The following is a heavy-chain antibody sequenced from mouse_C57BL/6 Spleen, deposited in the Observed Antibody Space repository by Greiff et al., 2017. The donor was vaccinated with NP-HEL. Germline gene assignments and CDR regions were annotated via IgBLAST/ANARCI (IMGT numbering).Heavy chain of an antibody. D-gene: IGHD2-4*01. Sequence: QVQLQQPGAELVKPGASVKLSCKASGYTFTSYWMHWVKQRPGQGLEWIGMIHPNSGSTNYNEKFKSKATLTVDKSSSTAYMTLSSLTCEDSAVYYCARSKGIDYEGWFAYWGQGTLVTVSA. V-gene: IGHV1-64*01. CDR1: GYTFTSYW. CDR3: ARSKGIDYEGWFAY. CDR2: IHPNSGST. J-gene: IGHJ3*01.